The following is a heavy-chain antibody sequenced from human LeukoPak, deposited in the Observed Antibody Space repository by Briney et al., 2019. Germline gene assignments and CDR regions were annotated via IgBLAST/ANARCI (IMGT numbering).Heavy chain of an antibody. J-gene: IGHJ4*02. CDR2: IIPIFGTA. Sequence: GASVKVSCKASGYTFTSYYMHWVRQAPGQGLEWMGGIIPIFGTANYAQKFQGRVTITADKSTSTAYMELSSLRSEDTAVYYCAREVTTANFDYWGQGTLVTVSS. D-gene: IGHD4-17*01. CDR3: AREVTTANFDY. V-gene: IGHV1-69*06. CDR1: GYTFTSYY.